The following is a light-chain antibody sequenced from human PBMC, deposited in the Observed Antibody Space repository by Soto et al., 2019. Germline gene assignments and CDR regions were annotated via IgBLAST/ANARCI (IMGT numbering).Light chain of an antibody. CDR2: GAS. J-gene: IGKJ5*01. CDR3: QQYTGPPTT. V-gene: IGKV3-20*01. CDR1: QTVSGNS. Sequence: EIVLTQSPGTVSLSPGQRATLSCRASQTVSGNSLAWYHQKPGQAPRLLIYGASSRATGIPDRFSGSGTGTDFTLTITRLEPEDSAVYFCQQYTGPPTTFGQGTRLEIK.